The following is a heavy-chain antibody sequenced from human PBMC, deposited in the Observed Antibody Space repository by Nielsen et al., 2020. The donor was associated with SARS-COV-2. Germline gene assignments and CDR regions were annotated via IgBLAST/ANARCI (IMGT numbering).Heavy chain of an antibody. CDR3: ARMTYSSPAPGYYYYYYGMDV. CDR2: IDWDDDK. Sequence: SGPTLVKPTQTLTLTCTFSGFSLSTSGMCVSWIRQPPGKALEWLARIDWDDDKYYSTFLKTRLTISKDTSKNQVVLTMTNMDPVDTATYYCARMTYSSPAPGYYYYYYGMDVWGQGTTVTVSS. J-gene: IGHJ6*02. V-gene: IGHV2-70*11. D-gene: IGHD6-13*01. CDR1: GFSLSTSGMC.